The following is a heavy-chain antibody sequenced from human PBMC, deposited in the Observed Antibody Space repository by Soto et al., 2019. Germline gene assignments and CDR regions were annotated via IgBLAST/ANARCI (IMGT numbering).Heavy chain of an antibody. J-gene: IGHJ1*01. CDR2: INAGNGNT. CDR3: AREKGSSIAARSYSQH. CDR1: GYTFTSYA. Sequence: ASVKVSCKASGYTFTSYAMHWVRQAPGQRLEWMGWINAGNGNTKYSQKFQGRVTITRDTSASTAYMELSSLRSEDTAVYYCAREKGSSIAARSYSQHWGQGTLVTVSS. V-gene: IGHV1-3*01. D-gene: IGHD6-6*01.